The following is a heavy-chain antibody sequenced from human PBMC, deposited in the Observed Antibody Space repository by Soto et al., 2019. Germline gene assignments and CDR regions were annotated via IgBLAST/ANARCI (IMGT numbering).Heavy chain of an antibody. CDR1: ADSSTISNSY. CDR3: ARHRIEVVWRGFDY. D-gene: IGHD3-10*01. CDR2: SSYDVGT. Sequence: SETLSLTCTVSADSSTISNSYWGWLRQPPGKGLQWIGSSSYDVGTFYNPSLKGRVAISVDTSKKQSSLQVTCVTAADTAMYFCARHRIEVVWRGFDYWGQGSPVT. J-gene: IGHJ4*02. V-gene: IGHV4-39*01.